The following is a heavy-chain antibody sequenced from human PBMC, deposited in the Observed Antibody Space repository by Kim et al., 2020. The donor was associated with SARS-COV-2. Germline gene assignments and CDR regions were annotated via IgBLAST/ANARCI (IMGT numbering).Heavy chain of an antibody. D-gene: IGHD6-13*01. V-gene: IGHV3-23*01. J-gene: IGHJ6*01. CDR1: GFTFSDYA. CDR2: ISGGAINT. Sequence: GGSLRLSCAASGFTFSDYAMTWVRQAPGKGLEWVAGISGGAINTNYADSMKGRFSLSRDNSKNMLYLEMTSLRAEDTAVYYCAKGSTAAARSVSDFWG. CDR3: AKGSTAAARSVSDF.